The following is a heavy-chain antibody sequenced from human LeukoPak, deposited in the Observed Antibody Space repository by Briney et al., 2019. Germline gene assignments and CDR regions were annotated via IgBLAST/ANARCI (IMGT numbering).Heavy chain of an antibody. Sequence: PSETLSLTCTVSGGSISSYYWSWIQQPPGKGLERIGYIYYSGTTNYNPSLKSRVTISVDTSKNQFSLKLSSVTAADTAVYYCARGVYIAAAQYGYWGQGTLVTVSS. CDR1: GGSISSYY. CDR3: ARGVYIAAAQYGY. D-gene: IGHD6-13*01. J-gene: IGHJ4*02. V-gene: IGHV4-59*01. CDR2: IYYSGTT.